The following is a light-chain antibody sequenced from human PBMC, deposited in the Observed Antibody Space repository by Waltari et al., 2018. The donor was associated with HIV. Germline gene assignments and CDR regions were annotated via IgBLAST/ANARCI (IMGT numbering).Light chain of an antibody. CDR1: NSDIGSHKF. CDR2: ENY. Sequence: QSALTPPASVSGSPGQSITLSCTGTNSDIGSHKFVSWYQQHPGKAPQPVIFENYTRPSGVSDRFSGSRSGYTASLTISRLQPEDEAVYYCSSYTRASTVVFGGGTKVTVL. V-gene: IGLV2-14*01. CDR3: SSYTRASTVV. J-gene: IGLJ2*01.